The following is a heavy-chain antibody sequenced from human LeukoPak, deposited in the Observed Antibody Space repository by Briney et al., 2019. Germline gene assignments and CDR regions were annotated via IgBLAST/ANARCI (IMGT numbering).Heavy chain of an antibody. J-gene: IGHJ5*02. V-gene: IGHV4-34*01. Sequence: KASETLSLTCAVYGGSFSGYYWSWIRQPPGKGLEWIGEINHSGSTNYNPSLKSRVTISVDTSKNQFSLKLSSATAADTAVYYCARGRPVLLWFGEPSNWFDPWGQGTLVTVSS. CDR1: GGSFSGYY. CDR2: INHSGST. D-gene: IGHD3-10*01. CDR3: ARGRPVLLWFGEPSNWFDP.